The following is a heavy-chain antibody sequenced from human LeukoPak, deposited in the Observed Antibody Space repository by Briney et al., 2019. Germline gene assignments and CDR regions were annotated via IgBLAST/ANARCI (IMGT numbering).Heavy chain of an antibody. D-gene: IGHD1-1*01. V-gene: IGHV3-23*01. CDR1: GFTFSSYA. CDR3: AKANVGRNWNDWYYYYGMDV. CDR2: ISGSGGST. J-gene: IGHJ6*02. Sequence: GGSLRLSCAASGFTFSSYAMSWFRKAPGEGLKWFSAISGSGGSTYYADSAKGRFTISRENSKNTLYLQMNSLRAEDTAVYYCAKANVGRNWNDWYYYYGMDVWGQGTTVTVSS.